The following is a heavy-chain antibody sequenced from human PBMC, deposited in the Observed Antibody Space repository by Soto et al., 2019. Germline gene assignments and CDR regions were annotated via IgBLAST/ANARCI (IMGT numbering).Heavy chain of an antibody. D-gene: IGHD2-15*01. CDR1: GGSISSYY. CDR3: ARGGVWVAATRECFDP. CDR2: INCSGST. Sequence: QVQLQESGPGLVKPSETLSLTCTVSGGSISSYYWSWIRQPPGKGLEWIGYINCSGSTNYNPSLKSQVTISVDTSKNQFSLKLSSVTAADTAVYYCARGGVWVAATRECFDPWGQGTMVTVSS. V-gene: IGHV4-59*01. J-gene: IGHJ5*02.